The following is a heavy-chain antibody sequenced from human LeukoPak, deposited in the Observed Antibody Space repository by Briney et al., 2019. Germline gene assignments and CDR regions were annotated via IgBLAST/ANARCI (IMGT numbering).Heavy chain of an antibody. V-gene: IGHV3-30*18. CDR2: VANDGRDK. J-gene: IGHJ4*02. CDR1: GFTFSNYG. Sequence: GGSLRLSCAASGFTFSNYGMHWVRQAPGKGLEWVAVVANDGRDKRYADSVKGRFTISRDNSKNTVYLQMNSLRAEDTAVYYCAKDLNVAAAGYYFDYWGQGTLVTVSS. D-gene: IGHD6-13*01. CDR3: AKDLNVAAAGYYFDY.